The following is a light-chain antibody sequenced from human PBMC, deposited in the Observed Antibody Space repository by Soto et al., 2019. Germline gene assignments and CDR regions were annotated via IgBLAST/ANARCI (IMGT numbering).Light chain of an antibody. J-gene: IGKJ1*01. V-gene: IGKV3-15*01. CDR1: QSVTSN. CDR2: GAA. CDR3: QQYNIPAWT. Sequence: DIVMTQSPATLSVSPGERATLSCRASQSVTSNLAWYQQKPGQAPRLLIYGAATRATGIPARFSGSGSGTEFTLTISSLQSEDFAVYYCQQYNIPAWTFGQGPKVEI.